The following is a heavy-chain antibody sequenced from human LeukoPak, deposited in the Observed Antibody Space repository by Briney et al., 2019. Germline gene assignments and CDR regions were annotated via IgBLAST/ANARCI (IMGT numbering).Heavy chain of an antibody. CDR2: ISSSSSYI. Sequence: PGGSLRLSCAASGFTFSSYSMNWVRQAPGKGLEWVSSISSSSSYIYYADSVKGRFTISRDNAGNSLYLQMNSLRAEDTAVYYCAKDPTYYYDSSGYYGYWGQGTLVTVSS. CDR1: GFTFSSYS. J-gene: IGHJ4*02. D-gene: IGHD3-22*01. CDR3: AKDPTYYYDSSGYYGY. V-gene: IGHV3-21*04.